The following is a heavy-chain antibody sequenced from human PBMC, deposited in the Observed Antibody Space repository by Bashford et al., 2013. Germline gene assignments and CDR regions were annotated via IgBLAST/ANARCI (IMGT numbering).Heavy chain of an antibody. CDR3: ARAKGLHAFDI. J-gene: IGHJ3*02. Sequence: WVRQAPGQGLEWMGWISAYDGDTNFAQKFQGRVTMTTDTSTSTAYMELRSLRSDDTAVYYCARAKGLHAFDIWGQGTMVTVSS. V-gene: IGHV1-18*01. CDR2: ISAYDGDT.